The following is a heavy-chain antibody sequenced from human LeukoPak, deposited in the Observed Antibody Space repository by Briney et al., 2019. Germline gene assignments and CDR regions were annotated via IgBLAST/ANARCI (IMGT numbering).Heavy chain of an antibody. CDR1: GFSFSSYA. CDR3: ARTPMSRDGYSGY. V-gene: IGHV3-21*01. D-gene: IGHD4-4*01. J-gene: IGHJ4*02. CDR2: ISSSSSYI. Sequence: GGSLRLSCAASGFSFSSYAMSWVRQAPGKGLEWVSSISSSSSYIYYAGSVKGRFTISRDNAKNSLYLQMNSLRAEDTAVYYCARTPMSRDGYSGYWGQGTLVTVSS.